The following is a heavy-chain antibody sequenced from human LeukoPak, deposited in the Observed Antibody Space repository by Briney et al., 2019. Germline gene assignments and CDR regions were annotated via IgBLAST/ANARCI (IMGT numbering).Heavy chain of an antibody. Sequence: SETLSLTCTVSGYSISSGYYWGWIRQPPGEGLEWIGSIYHSGSTYYNPSLKSRVTISVDTSKNQFSLKLSSVTAADTAVYYCARVAAYWGQGSLVTVSS. CDR3: ARVAAY. CDR1: GYSISSGYY. J-gene: IGHJ4*02. V-gene: IGHV4-38-2*02. CDR2: IYHSGST.